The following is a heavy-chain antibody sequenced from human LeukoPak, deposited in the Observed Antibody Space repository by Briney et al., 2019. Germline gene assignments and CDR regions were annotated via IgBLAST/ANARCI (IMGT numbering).Heavy chain of an antibody. CDR2: IGSSGRTI. CDR1: GFTFSSYS. V-gene: IGHV3-48*02. J-gene: IGHJ4*02. D-gene: IGHD4-17*01. Sequence: PGGSLRLSCAASGFTFSSYSMNWVRQAPGKGLEWVSYIGSSGRTIYHADSVKGRLSISRDNAKNSLYLQMNSLRDEDTAVYHCARDTVNPSGYLDYWGQGTLVTVSS. CDR3: ARDTVNPSGYLDY.